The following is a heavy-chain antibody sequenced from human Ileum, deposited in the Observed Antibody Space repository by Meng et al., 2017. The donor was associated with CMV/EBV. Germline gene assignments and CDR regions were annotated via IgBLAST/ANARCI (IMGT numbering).Heavy chain of an antibody. V-gene: IGHV4-34*01. CDR1: GGSFTGYY. D-gene: IGHD3-10*01. J-gene: IGHJ4*02. CDR2: INHSEST. CDR3: ARRVGSGKYYFDF. Sequence: CAVYGGSFTGYYCSWIRQSPGKGLEWIGEINHSESTNYNPSLKSRVTISVDSFKNQCSLRLNSVTAADTAVFHCARRVGSGKYYFDFWSQGSLVTVSS.